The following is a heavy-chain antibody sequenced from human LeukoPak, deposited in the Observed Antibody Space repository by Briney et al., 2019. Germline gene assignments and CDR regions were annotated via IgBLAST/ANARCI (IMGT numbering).Heavy chain of an antibody. CDR1: GYTFTGYY. Sequence: ASVKVSCKASGYTFTGYYMHWVRQAPGQGLEWMGWINPNSGGTNYAQKFQGRVTMTRDTSISTAYMELSRLRSDDTGVYYCARSRIQLWSWDPWGQGTLVTVSS. V-gene: IGHV1-2*02. J-gene: IGHJ5*02. D-gene: IGHD5-18*01. CDR3: ARSRIQLWSWDP. CDR2: INPNSGGT.